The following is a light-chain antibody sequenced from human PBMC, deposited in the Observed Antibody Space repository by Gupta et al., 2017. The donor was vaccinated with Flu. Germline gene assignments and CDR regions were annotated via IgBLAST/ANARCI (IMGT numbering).Light chain of an antibody. CDR2: EDN. J-gene: IGLJ3*02. CDR1: EFPKNH. V-gene: IGLV3-10*01. Sequence: EFPKNHAYCYQQKSGQAAMVVIYEDNKLPNGIPEGFSGSSAGTMGTLTIIGAHVEDEADYYCSSADTNGTRRGWVFGSGTQLTVL. CDR3: SSADTNGTRRGWV.